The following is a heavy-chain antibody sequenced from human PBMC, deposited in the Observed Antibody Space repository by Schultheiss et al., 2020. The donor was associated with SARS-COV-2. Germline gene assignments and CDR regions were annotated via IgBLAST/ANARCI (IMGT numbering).Heavy chain of an antibody. J-gene: IGHJ4*02. CDR3: ARETYYYDTSGYYPYYFDY. V-gene: IGHV3-48*03. CDR1: GFTFSYYA. D-gene: IGHD3-22*01. Sequence: GGSLRLSCEVSGFTFSYYAMSWVRQAPGKGLEWVSYISSSGSTIYYADSVKGRFTISRDNAKNSLYLQMNSLRAEDTAVYYCARETYYYDTSGYYPYYFDYWGQGTLVTVSS. CDR2: ISSSGSTI.